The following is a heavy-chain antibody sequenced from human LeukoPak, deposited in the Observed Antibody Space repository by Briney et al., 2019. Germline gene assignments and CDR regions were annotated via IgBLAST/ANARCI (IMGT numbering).Heavy chain of an antibody. CDR3: ARARTRRLGYCSSTSCYGNWFDP. Sequence: SETLSLTCTVSGGFISNYYWSWIRQPPGKGLEWIGFIYYSGSTNYNPSLKSRVTISVDTSKNQFSLKLSSVTAADTAVYYCARARTRRLGYCSSTSCYGNWFDPWGQGTLVTVSS. D-gene: IGHD2-2*01. V-gene: IGHV4-59*01. CDR1: GGFISNYY. J-gene: IGHJ5*02. CDR2: IYYSGST.